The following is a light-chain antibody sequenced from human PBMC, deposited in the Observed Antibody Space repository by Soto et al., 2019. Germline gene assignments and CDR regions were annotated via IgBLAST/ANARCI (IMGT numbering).Light chain of an antibody. CDR2: GAS. Sequence: EIVMTQSPATLSVSPGEGATVSCRASQSVSSNLAWYQQKPGQAPRLLIYGASTRATGIPARFSGSGSGTEFTLTISSLQSEDFATYYCHQYYSFPRTFGQGTKVEVK. CDR1: QSVSSN. J-gene: IGKJ1*01. V-gene: IGKV3-15*01. CDR3: HQYYSFPRT.